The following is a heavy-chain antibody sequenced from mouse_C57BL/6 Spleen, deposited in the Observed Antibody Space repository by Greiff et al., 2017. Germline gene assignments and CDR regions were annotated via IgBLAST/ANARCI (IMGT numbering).Heavy chain of an antibody. Sequence: VKLQQPGAELVRPGSSVKLSCKASGYTFTSYWMHWVKQRPIQGLEWIGNIDPSDSETHYNQKFKDKATLTVDKSSSTAYMQLSSLTSEDSAVYYCAREGTVVAPYYFDYWGQGTTLTVSS. J-gene: IGHJ2*01. D-gene: IGHD1-1*01. CDR3: AREGTVVAPYYFDY. CDR2: IDPSDSET. CDR1: GYTFTSYW. V-gene: IGHV1-52*01.